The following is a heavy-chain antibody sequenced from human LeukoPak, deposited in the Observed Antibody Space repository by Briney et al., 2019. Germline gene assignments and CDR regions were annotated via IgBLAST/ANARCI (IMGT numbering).Heavy chain of an antibody. CDR2: IYYSGST. CDR3: ARERVYYDSSGLNWFDP. V-gene: IGHV4-61*01. D-gene: IGHD3-22*01. J-gene: IGHJ5*02. CDR1: GGSVSSGSYY. Sequence: SETLSLTCTVAGGSVSSGSYYWSWIRQPPGKGLEWIGYIYYSGSTNYNPSLKSRVTISVDTSKNQFSLKLSSVTAADTAVYYCARERVYYDSSGLNWFDPWGQGTLVTVSS.